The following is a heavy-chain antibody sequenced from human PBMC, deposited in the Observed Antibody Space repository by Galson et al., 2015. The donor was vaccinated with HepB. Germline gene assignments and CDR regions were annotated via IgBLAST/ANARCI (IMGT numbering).Heavy chain of an antibody. CDR3: ASTAGEVPKAGYGMDV. CDR1: GGTFSSYA. J-gene: IGHJ6*02. CDR2: IIPIFGTA. Sequence: SVKVSCKASGGTFSSYAISWVRQAPGQGLEWMGGIIPIFGTANYAQKFQGRVTITADESTSTAYMELSSLRSEDTAVYYCASTAGEVPKAGYGMDVWGQGTTVTVSS. V-gene: IGHV1-69*13. D-gene: IGHD3-10*01.